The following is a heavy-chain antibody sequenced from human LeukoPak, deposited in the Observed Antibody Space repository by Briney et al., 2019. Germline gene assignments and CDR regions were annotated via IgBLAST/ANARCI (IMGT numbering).Heavy chain of an antibody. Sequence: GGSLRLSCAASGFTFDDYAMHWVRQAPGKGLEWASGISWNSGSIGYADSVKGRFTISRDNAKNSLYLQMNSLRAEDTALYYCARSTELWSYFDYWGQGTLVTVSS. CDR2: ISWNSGSI. D-gene: IGHD5-18*01. V-gene: IGHV3-9*01. J-gene: IGHJ4*02. CDR1: GFTFDDYA. CDR3: ARSTELWSYFDY.